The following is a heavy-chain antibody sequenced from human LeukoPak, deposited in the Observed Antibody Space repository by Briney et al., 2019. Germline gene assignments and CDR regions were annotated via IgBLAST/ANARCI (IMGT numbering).Heavy chain of an antibody. CDR2: IYYSGST. CDR1: GGSISSSSYY. V-gene: IGHV4-39*01. D-gene: IGHD2-15*01. Sequence: MSSETLSLTCTVSGGSISSSSYYWGWIRQPPGKGLEWIGSIYYSGSTYYNPSLKSRVTISVDTSKKQFSLKLSSVTAADTAVYYCARHGTGYSLRNPFDPWGQGTLVTVSS. CDR3: ARHGTGYSLRNPFDP. J-gene: IGHJ5*02.